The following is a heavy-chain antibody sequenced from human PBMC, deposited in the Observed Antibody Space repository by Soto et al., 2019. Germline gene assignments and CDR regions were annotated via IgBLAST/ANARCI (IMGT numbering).Heavy chain of an antibody. CDR2: IYYTGST. J-gene: IGHJ4*02. V-gene: IGHV4-39*01. D-gene: IGHD2-15*01. CDR1: GGSISSSSYY. CDR3: ARAGVVTYRVFDY. Sequence: PSETLSLTCTVSGGSISSSSYYWGWIRQPPGKGLEWIGSIYYTGSTYYNPSLKSRVTISVDTSKNQFSLKLSSVTAADTAVYYCARAGVVTYRVFDYWGQGTLVTVSS.